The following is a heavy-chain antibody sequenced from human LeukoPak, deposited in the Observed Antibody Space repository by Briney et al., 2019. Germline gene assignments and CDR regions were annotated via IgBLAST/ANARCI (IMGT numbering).Heavy chain of an antibody. CDR1: GGSFSDYR. CDR2: INHSGRT. CDR3: ARDRLLWFGELSMFDP. D-gene: IGHD3-10*01. J-gene: IGHJ5*02. V-gene: IGHV4-34*01. Sequence: SETLSLTCAVYGGSFSDYRWSWIREPPGKGLEWIGEINHSGRTNYNPSLKSRATLSVDTSKNQFSLKLSSVTAADTAVYYCARDRLLWFGELSMFDPWGQGTLVTVSS.